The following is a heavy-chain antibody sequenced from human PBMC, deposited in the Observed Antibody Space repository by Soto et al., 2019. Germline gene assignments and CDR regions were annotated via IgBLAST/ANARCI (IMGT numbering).Heavy chain of an antibody. CDR3: ARDRGRRFGESPTLYGMDV. D-gene: IGHD3-10*01. Sequence: NPSETLSLTCTVSGGSISSGDYYWSWIRQPPGKGLEWIGYIYYSGSTYYNPSLKSRVTISVDTSKNQFSLKLSSVTAADTAVYYCARDRGRRFGESPTLYGMDVWGRGTTVTVSS. V-gene: IGHV4-30-4*01. CDR2: IYYSGST. J-gene: IGHJ6*02. CDR1: GGSISSGDYY.